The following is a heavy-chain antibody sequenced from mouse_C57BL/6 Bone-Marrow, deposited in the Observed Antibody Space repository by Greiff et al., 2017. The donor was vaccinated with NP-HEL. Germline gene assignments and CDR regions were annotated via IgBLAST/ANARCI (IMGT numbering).Heavy chain of an antibody. V-gene: IGHV6-3*01. CDR2: IRLKSDNYAT. CDR3: TRYYGSSYWFAY. CDR1: GFTFSDYW. J-gene: IGHJ3*01. D-gene: IGHD1-1*01. Sequence: EVKVEESGGGLVQPGGSMKLSCVASGFTFSDYWMNWVRQSPEKGLEWVAQIRLKSDNYATHYAESVKGRFTISRDDSKSSVYLQMNNLRAEDTGIYYCTRYYGSSYWFAYWGPRDSGHCLC.